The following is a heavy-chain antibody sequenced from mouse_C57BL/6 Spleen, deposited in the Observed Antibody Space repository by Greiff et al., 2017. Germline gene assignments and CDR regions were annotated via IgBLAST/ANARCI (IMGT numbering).Heavy chain of an antibody. Sequence: EVKLVESGAELVRPGASVKLSCTASGFNIQDYYMHWVKQRPEQGLEWIGRIDPEDGDTEYAPKFQGKATMTADTSSNTAYLQLSSLTSEDTAVYYCTSNYGSPYAMDYWGQGTSVTVSS. D-gene: IGHD1-1*01. CDR1: GFNIQDYY. J-gene: IGHJ4*01. CDR3: TSNYGSPYAMDY. V-gene: IGHV14-1*01. CDR2: IDPEDGDT.